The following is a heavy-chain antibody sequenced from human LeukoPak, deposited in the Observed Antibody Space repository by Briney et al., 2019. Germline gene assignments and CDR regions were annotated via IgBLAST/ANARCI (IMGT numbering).Heavy chain of an antibody. D-gene: IGHD5-12*01. Sequence: PGGSLRLSCAASGFTFSSYAMSWVRQAPGKGLEWVSAISGSGGSTYYADSVKGRFTISRDNSKNTLYLQMNSLRAEDTAVYYCAKGGGYVTYYYMDGWGKGTTVTVSS. CDR3: AKGGGYVTYYYMDG. CDR2: ISGSGGST. J-gene: IGHJ6*03. V-gene: IGHV3-23*01. CDR1: GFTFSSYA.